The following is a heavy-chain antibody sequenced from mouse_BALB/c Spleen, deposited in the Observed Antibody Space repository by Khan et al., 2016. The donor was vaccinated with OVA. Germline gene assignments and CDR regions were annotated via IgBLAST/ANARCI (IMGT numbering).Heavy chain of an antibody. CDR3: ARERDYYRNDGWIDY. V-gene: IGHV1-4*01. CDR2: INPSSGYT. Sequence: QVQLKQSGAELARPGASVKMSCKASGYTFTSYTMHWVKQRPGQGLEWIGYINPSSGYTNYNQKFKDKATLTADKSSSTAYIQLSSLTSEASAVYFCARERDYYRNDGWIDYWGQGTLVTVSA. D-gene: IGHD2-14*01. CDR1: GYTFTSYT. J-gene: IGHJ3*01.